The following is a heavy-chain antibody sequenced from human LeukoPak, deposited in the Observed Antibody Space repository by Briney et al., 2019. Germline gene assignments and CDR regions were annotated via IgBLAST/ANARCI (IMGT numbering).Heavy chain of an antibody. CDR3: ARDQFGKGNWFDP. CDR2: ISSGSDYI. V-gene: IGHV3-21*01. Sequence: PGGSLRLSCAASGFTFSYYSMTWVRQAPGKGLEWVSSISSGSDYILYADSVKGRFTISRDNAKNSLYLQMSSLRAEDTAVYYCARDQFGKGNWFDPWGQGTLVTVSS. D-gene: IGHD3-10*01. CDR1: GFTFSYYS. J-gene: IGHJ5*02.